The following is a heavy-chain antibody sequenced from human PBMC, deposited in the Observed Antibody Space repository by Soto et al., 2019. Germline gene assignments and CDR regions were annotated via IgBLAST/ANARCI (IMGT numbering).Heavy chain of an antibody. CDR3: ARDRLGQSFHP. D-gene: IGHD3-9*01. V-gene: IGHV4-34*01. Sequence: SETLSLTCAVYGESFSGYYWAWIRQPPGKGLEWIGEISPAGSTNYNPSLESRISLSVDTPRNQFSLKLNSVTVTDTAVYFCARDRLGQSFHPWGPGTLVTVSS. CDR2: ISPAGST. CDR1: GESFSGYY. J-gene: IGHJ5*02.